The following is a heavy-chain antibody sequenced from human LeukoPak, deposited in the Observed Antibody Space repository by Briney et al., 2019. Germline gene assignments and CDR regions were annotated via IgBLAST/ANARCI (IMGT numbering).Heavy chain of an antibody. Sequence: GRSLRLSCAASGFTFDDYAMHWVRQAPGKGLEWVSGISWNSGSIGYADSVKGRFTISRDNAKNSLYLQMNSLRAEDTALYYCEKEGRFGEFLGYYFDYWGQGTLVTVSS. CDR1: GFTFDDYA. CDR3: EKEGRFGEFLGYYFDY. CDR2: ISWNSGSI. J-gene: IGHJ4*02. V-gene: IGHV3-9*01. D-gene: IGHD3-10*01.